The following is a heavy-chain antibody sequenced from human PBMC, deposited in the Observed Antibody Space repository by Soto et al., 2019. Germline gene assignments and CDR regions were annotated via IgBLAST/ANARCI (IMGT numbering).Heavy chain of an antibody. CDR2: IYWDDDE. D-gene: IGHD3-10*01. CDR1: GFSLTTDGVG. V-gene: IGHV2-5*02. Sequence: QITLKESGPTLVKPTQTLTLTCNFSGFSLTTDGVGVGWVRQPPGGALEWLSLIYWDDDERYSPSLKTRLTITKDPSKNQVDLIMTNMDPVDTATYYCAHSRNLITEDAQVGDFDYWGQGIRVPSPQ. CDR3: AHSRNLITEDAQVGDFDY. J-gene: IGHJ4*02.